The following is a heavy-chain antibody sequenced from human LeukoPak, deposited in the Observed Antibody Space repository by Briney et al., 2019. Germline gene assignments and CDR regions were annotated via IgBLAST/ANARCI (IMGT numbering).Heavy chain of an antibody. Sequence: QAGRSLRLSCAASGFTFSSYAMHWVRQAPGKGLEWVAVISYEGSNKYYADSVKGRFAISRDNSKNTLYLQMNSLRAEDTAVYYCARERTRGDDAFDIWGQGTMVTVSS. J-gene: IGHJ3*02. CDR2: ISYEGSNK. V-gene: IGHV3-30*09. CDR3: ARERTRGDDAFDI. D-gene: IGHD3-16*01. CDR1: GFTFSSYA.